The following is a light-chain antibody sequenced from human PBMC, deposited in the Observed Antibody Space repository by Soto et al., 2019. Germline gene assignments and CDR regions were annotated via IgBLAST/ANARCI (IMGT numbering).Light chain of an antibody. CDR1: QHISSY. Sequence: DIQMTQSPSSLSASVGDRVIITGRASQHISSYLAWYQQKPGKVPKVLIYDASTLQSGVPSRFSGRGSGTDFTLTINSLQPEDVATYYCQKYNSASPLFTFGPGTKVDI. CDR2: DAS. V-gene: IGKV1-27*01. CDR3: QKYNSASPLFT. J-gene: IGKJ3*01.